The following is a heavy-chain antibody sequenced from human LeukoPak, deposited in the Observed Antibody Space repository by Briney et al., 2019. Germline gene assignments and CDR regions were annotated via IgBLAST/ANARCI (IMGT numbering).Heavy chain of an antibody. D-gene: IGHD6-6*01. CDR1: GFTFSSYW. Sequence: GSLRLSCAASGFTFSSYWMHWVRQAPGKGLVWVSRINSDGSSTSYADSVKGRFTISRDNAKNTLYLQMNSPRAEDTAVYYCARERGLWLIAARRNWFDPWGQGTLVTVSS. CDR2: INSDGSST. J-gene: IGHJ5*02. CDR3: ARERGLWLIAARRNWFDP. V-gene: IGHV3-74*01.